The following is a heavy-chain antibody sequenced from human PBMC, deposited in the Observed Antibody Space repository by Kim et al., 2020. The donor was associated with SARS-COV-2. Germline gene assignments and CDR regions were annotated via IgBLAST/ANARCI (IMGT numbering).Heavy chain of an antibody. CDR3: AREEGGGVLRYFDWLSTTYYYYGMDV. D-gene: IGHD3-9*01. J-gene: IGHJ6*02. CDR2: IYHSGST. V-gene: IGHV4-38-2*02. CDR1: GYSISSGYY. Sequence: SETLSLTCTVSGYSISSGYYWGWIRQPPGKGLEWIGSIYHSGSTYYNPSLKSRVTISVDTSKNQFSLKLSSVTAADTAVYYCAREEGGGVLRYFDWLSTTYYYYGMDVWGQGTTVTVSS.